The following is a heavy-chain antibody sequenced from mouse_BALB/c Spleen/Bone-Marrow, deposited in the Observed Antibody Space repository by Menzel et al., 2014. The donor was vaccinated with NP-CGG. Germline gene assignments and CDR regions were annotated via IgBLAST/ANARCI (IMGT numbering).Heavy chain of an antibody. J-gene: IGHJ4*01. V-gene: IGHV1-80*01. D-gene: IGHD2-12*01. CDR3: ARGDYRYGDFAMDY. CDR2: IYPGDGDT. CDR1: GYALSSNW. Sequence: VKLVESGAELVRPGSSVKISCKASGYALSSNWMNWVKQRPGQGLEWIGQIYPGDGDTNYNGKFQGKATLTAGKSSSTAYMQLSSLTSEDSAVYFCARGDYRYGDFAMDYWGQGTSVTVSS.